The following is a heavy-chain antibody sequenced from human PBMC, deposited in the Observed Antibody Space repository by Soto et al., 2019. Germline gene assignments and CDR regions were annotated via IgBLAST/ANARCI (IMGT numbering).Heavy chain of an antibody. D-gene: IGHD3-3*01. J-gene: IGHJ6*02. CDR1: GGTFSSYA. CDR3: ARGAWACDFWWGYPYSYCGMDV. Sequence: QVQLVQSGAEVKKPGSSVKVSCKASGGTFSSYAISWVRQAPGQGLEWLGGIIPIFGTANYAQKFQGRVTITADQSPSTAYMERSSLTSADTPVYYCARGAWACDFWWGYPYSYCGMDVWCQGTKVTVSS. V-gene: IGHV1-69*01. CDR2: IIPIFGTA.